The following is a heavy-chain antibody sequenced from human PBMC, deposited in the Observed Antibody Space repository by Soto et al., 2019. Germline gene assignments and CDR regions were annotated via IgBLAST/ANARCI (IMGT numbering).Heavy chain of an antibody. Sequence: GGSLRLSCAASGFTFSRHWMSWVRQAPGKGLEWVANIKQDGSETYYVDSVKGRLTISRDNAKNSLYLQMNSLRAEDTAVYYCARVFDQDDAFDIWGQGTMVTVSS. CDR2: IKQDGSET. CDR1: GFTFSRHW. J-gene: IGHJ3*02. CDR3: ARVFDQDDAFDI. V-gene: IGHV3-7*05.